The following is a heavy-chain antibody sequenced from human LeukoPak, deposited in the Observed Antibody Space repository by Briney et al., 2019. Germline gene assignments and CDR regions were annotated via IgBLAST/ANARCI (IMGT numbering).Heavy chain of an antibody. CDR2: INHSGST. CDR1: GGSFSGYY. CDR3: ASANSGSYPD. Sequence: PSETLSLTCAVYGGSFSGYYWSWIRQPPGKGLEWIGEINHSGSTNYNPSLKSRVTISVDTSKNQFSLKLSSVTTADTAVYYCASANSGSYPDWGQGTLVTVSS. J-gene: IGHJ4*02. V-gene: IGHV4-34*01. D-gene: IGHD1-26*01.